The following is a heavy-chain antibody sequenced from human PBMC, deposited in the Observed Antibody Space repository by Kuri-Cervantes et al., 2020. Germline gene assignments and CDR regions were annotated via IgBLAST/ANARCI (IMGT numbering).Heavy chain of an antibody. J-gene: IGHJ4*02. D-gene: IGHD1-26*01. Sequence: GESLKISCAASGFTFSSYGMHWVRQAPGKGLEWVAVIWYDGSNKYYADSVKGRFTISRDNSKNTLYLQMNSLRAEDTAVYYCARGGGSQWFDYWGQGTLVTVSS. CDR2: IWYDGSNK. CDR1: GFTFSSYG. V-gene: IGHV3-33*01. CDR3: ARGGGSQWFDY.